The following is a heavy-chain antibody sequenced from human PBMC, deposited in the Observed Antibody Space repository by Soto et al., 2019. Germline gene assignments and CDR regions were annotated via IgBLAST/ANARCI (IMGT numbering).Heavy chain of an antibody. Sequence: QVQLVESGGGVVQPGRSLRLSCAASGFTFSSYAMHWVRQAPGKGLEWVAVISYDGSNKYYADSVKGRFTISRDNSKNTLYLQMNSLRAEDTAVYYCARAQDTTVVTPPAFDYWGQGTLVTVSS. CDR1: GFTFSSYA. CDR3: ARAQDTTVVTPPAFDY. V-gene: IGHV3-30-3*01. J-gene: IGHJ4*02. CDR2: ISYDGSNK. D-gene: IGHD4-17*01.